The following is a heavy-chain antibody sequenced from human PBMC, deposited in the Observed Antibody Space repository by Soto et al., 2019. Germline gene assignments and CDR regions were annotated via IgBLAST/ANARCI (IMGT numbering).Heavy chain of an antibody. CDR2: ISAYNGNT. Sequence: ASVKVSCKASGYTFTSYGISWVRQAPGQGLEWMGWISAYNGNTNYAQKLQGRVTMTTDTSTSTAYMELRSLRSDDTAVYYCARGSSDYYDRSGYYDYCGQAPLVTVSS. J-gene: IGHJ4*02. V-gene: IGHV1-18*01. D-gene: IGHD3-22*01. CDR3: ARGSSDYYDRSGYYDY. CDR1: GYTFTSYG.